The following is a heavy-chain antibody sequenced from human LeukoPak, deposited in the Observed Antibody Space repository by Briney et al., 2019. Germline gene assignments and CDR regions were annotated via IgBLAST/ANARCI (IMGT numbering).Heavy chain of an antibody. CDR1: GDSISSGDYY. J-gene: IGHJ4*02. CDR2: IYYSGSI. CDR3: ARGDSSSWSFKI. V-gene: IGHV4-30-4*01. D-gene: IGHD6-13*01. Sequence: SQTLSLTCTVSGDSISSGDYYWSWIRQPPGEGLEWIGYIYYSGSIYYNPSLKSRVTISVDTSKIHFSLRLTSVTAADTAVYYCARGDSSSWSFKIWGQGTLVTVSS.